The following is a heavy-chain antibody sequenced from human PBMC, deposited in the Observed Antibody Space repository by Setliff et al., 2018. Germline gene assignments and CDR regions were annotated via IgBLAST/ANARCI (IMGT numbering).Heavy chain of an antibody. CDR2: INHSGST. D-gene: IGHD2-8*01. J-gene: IGHJ3*01. CDR1: GGSFSGYY. CDR3: ARIDTVLMVYAD. Sequence: LSLTCAVYGGSFSGYYWSWIRQPPGKGLEWIGEINHSGSTNYNPSLKSRDTISVDTSKNQFSLKLSSVTAADTAVYYCARIDTVLMVYADWGQGTRVTVS. V-gene: IGHV4-34*01.